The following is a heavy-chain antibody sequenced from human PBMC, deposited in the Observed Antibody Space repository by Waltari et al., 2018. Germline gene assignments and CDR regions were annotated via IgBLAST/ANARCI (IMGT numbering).Heavy chain of an antibody. CDR2: ISGSGGST. CDR3: AKDDYGDYVSDY. Sequence: EVQLLESGGGLVQPGGFLRLSCAASGFTFSSYAMSWVRQAPGKGLEWVSAISGSGGSTYYADSVKGRFTISRDNPKNTLYLQMNSLRAEDTAVYYCAKDDYGDYVSDYWGQGTLVTVSS. V-gene: IGHV3-23*01. J-gene: IGHJ4*02. CDR1: GFTFSSYA. D-gene: IGHD4-17*01.